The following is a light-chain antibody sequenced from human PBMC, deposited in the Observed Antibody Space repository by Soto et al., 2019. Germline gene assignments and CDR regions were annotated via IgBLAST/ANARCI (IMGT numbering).Light chain of an antibody. Sequence: DIVMTQSPLSLPVTPGEPASISCRSSQSLLHSNGYNYLDWYLQKPGQSPQLLIYLGSNRASGVPDRFSGSGSGTDFTLKISRVEADDVGVYYCMQALQSPKFGHGTKVEIK. CDR2: LGS. CDR1: QSLLHSNGYNY. J-gene: IGKJ1*01. CDR3: MQALQSPK. V-gene: IGKV2-28*01.